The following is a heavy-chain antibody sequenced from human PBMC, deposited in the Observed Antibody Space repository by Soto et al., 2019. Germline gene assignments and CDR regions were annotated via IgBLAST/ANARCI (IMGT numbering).Heavy chain of an antibody. D-gene: IGHD5-12*01. V-gene: IGHV4-34*01. Sequence: PSETLSLTCAVYGGSFSGYYWSWIRQPPGKGLEWIGEINHSGSTNYNPSLKSRVTISVDTSKNQFSLKLSSVTAADTAVYYCARLLRSRSGNSGYDLGRGYYYYYMDVWGKGTTVTVSS. CDR1: GGSFSGYY. J-gene: IGHJ6*03. CDR2: INHSGST. CDR3: ARLLRSRSGNSGYDLGRGYYYYYMDV.